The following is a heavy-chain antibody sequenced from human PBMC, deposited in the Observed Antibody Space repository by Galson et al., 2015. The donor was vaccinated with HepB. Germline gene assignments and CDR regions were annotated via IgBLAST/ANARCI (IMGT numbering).Heavy chain of an antibody. J-gene: IGHJ4*02. V-gene: IGHV3-23*01. CDR1: GFTFSSYS. Sequence: SLRLSCAASGFTFSSYSMNWVRQAPGKGLEWVSSITSSGGNSYYTDSVKGRFTVSSDNSKHTLLLQLNSLRAEDTAMYFCAKDGIMVANNPYHFHYWGQGTLVTVSS. D-gene: IGHD2-15*01. CDR2: ITSSGGNS. CDR3: AKDGIMVANNPYHFHY.